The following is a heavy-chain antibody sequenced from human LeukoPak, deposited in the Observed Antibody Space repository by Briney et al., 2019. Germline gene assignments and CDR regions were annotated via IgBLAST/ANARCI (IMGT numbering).Heavy chain of an antibody. D-gene: IGHD2-2*01. J-gene: IGHJ5*02. V-gene: IGHV1-8*01. CDR2: MNPNSGNT. Sequence: ASVKVSCKASGYTFTSYDINWVRQATGQGLEWMGWMNPNSGNTGYAQKFQGRVTMTRNTSISTAYMELSSLRSEDTAVYYCARVGYCSSTSCFPNWFDRWGQGSLVTVSS. CDR1: GYTFTSYD. CDR3: ARVGYCSSTSCFPNWFDR.